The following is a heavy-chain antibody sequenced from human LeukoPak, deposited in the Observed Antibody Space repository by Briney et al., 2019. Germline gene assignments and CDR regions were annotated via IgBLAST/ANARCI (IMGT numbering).Heavy chain of an antibody. CDR3: ARGRTKRRGVTTNPNWFDP. CDR1: GYTFTSYD. Sequence: GASVKVSCKASGYTFTSYDINWVRQATGQGLEWMGWMNPNSGNTGYAQKFQGRVTMTRNTSISTAYMELSSLRSEDTAVYYCARGRTKRRGVTTNPNWFDPWGQGTLVTVSS. J-gene: IGHJ5*02. V-gene: IGHV1-8*01. D-gene: IGHD4-17*01. CDR2: MNPNSGNT.